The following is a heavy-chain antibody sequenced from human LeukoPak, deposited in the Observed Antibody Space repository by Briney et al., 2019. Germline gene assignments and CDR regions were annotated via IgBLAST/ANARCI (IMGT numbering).Heavy chain of an antibody. J-gene: IGHJ4*02. V-gene: IGHV1-69*01. D-gene: IGHD2-2*01. Sequence: ASVRLSCKASGVTFSSYAISWVRQAPGQGLEWMGGIITIFGTTNYAHKFQGRVTITADESKSTPYLELSSMRSEDTAVYYWARDPSYSRHGEKDCSSTSCYPKQDYEGDDYWGQGTLVTVSS. CDR1: GVTFSSYA. CDR3: ARDPSYSRHGEKDCSSTSCYPKQDYEGDDY. CDR2: IITIFGTT.